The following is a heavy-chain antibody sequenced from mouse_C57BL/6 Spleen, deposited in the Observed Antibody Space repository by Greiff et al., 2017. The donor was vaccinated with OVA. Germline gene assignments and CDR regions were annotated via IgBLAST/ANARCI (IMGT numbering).Heavy chain of an antibody. Sequence: EVQRVESGGGLVKPGGSLKLSCAASGFTFSDYGMHWVRQAPAKGLEWVAYISSGSSTIYYADTVTGRFTLSSDNAKNTLFLQMTSLRSEDTARYYCAIKAWFAYWGQGTRVTVSA. CDR1: GFTFSDYG. J-gene: IGHJ3*01. CDR2: ISSGSSTI. CDR3: AIKAWFAY. V-gene: IGHV5-17*01.